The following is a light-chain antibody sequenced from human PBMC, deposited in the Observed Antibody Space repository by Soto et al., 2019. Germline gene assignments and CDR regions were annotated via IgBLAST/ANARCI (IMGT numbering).Light chain of an antibody. CDR3: SSYTSSSILGV. V-gene: IGLV2-14*01. CDR2: DVS. Sequence: QSVLTQPASVSGSPGQSITISCTGTSSDVGGYNYVSWYQQHPGKAPKLMIYDVSNRPSGVSNRFSGSKSDNTASLTISGLQAEDEADYYCSSYTSSSILGVFGGGTKVTVL. CDR1: SSDVGGYNY. J-gene: IGLJ3*02.